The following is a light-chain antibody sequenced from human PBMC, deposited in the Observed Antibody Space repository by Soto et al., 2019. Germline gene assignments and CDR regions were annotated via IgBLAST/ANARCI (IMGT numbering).Light chain of an antibody. V-gene: IGKV3-15*01. CDR2: GAS. CDR1: QDVSKN. Sequence: EIVMTQSPATLSVSPGDRATLSCRASQDVSKNLAWYQQKPGQAPRLLVYGASTRATGIPARLRGSGSGTEFTLTLRSLQFESFSGYYCQQFSTWPYTFGRGTKLEI. CDR3: QQFSTWPYT. J-gene: IGKJ2*01.